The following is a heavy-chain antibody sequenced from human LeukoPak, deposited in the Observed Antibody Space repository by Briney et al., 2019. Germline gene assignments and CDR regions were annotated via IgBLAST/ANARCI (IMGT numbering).Heavy chain of an antibody. CDR2: ISAHNGNT. V-gene: IGHV1-18*01. Sequence: GASVKVSCKASGYTFTSYSISWVRQAPGQGLEWMGRISAHNGNTDYAQKFQGRVTMTTNTSTSTAYMELRSLRSDDTAMYYCARPAGRDYYDSSGYVLYWGQGTLVTVSS. J-gene: IGHJ4*02. CDR1: GYTFTSYS. D-gene: IGHD3-22*01. CDR3: ARPAGRDYYDSSGYVLY.